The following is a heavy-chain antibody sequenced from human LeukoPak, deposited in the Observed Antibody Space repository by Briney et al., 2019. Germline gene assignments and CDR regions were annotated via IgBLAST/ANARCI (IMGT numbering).Heavy chain of an antibody. CDR2: INPYSGGT. J-gene: IGHJ6*02. CDR3: ARVVYCGGDCYSKYFYGMDV. V-gene: IGHV1-2*02. CDR1: GYTFTGYH. Sequence: RASVKVSCKTSGYTFTGYHMHWVRQAPGRGLEWMGWINPYSGGTNFAQKFQGRVTMTRDTSITTAYMELSRLRSDDTAVYYCARVVYCGGDCYSKYFYGMDVWGQGTTVTVSS. D-gene: IGHD2-21*02.